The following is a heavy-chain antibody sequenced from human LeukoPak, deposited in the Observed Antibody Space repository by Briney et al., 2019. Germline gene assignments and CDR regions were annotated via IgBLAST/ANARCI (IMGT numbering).Heavy chain of an antibody. V-gene: IGHV1-18*01. J-gene: IGHJ6*03. CDR1: GYTFTSYG. Sequence: ASVKVSCKASGYTFTSYGISWVRQAPGQGLEWMGLISAYNGNTNYAQKLQGRVTMTTDTSTSIVYMELRSLRSDDTAVYYCARDGGSTSFYYYYMDVWGKGTTVTISS. D-gene: IGHD2-2*01. CDR3: ARDGGSTSFYYYYMDV. CDR2: ISAYNGNT.